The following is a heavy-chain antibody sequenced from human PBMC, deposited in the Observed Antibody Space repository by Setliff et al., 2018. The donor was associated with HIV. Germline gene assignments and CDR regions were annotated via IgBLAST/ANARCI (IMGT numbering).Heavy chain of an antibody. CDR3: ARQRSIAARPNSAFDI. CDR2: IYPGDSDT. J-gene: IGHJ3*02. V-gene: IGHV5-51*01. D-gene: IGHD6-6*01. CDR1: RYSFTSYW. Sequence: GESLKISCKGSRYSFTSYWIAWVRQMPGKGLEWMGIIYPGDSDTRYSPSFQGQVTISADKSISTAYLQWSSLKASDTAMYYCARQRSIAARPNSAFDIWGQGTMVTV.